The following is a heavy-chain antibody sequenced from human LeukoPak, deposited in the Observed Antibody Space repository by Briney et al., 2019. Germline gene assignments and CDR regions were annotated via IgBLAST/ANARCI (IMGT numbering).Heavy chain of an antibody. CDR2: IYPDESDS. CDR3: ARQRTVIPAAPSDY. D-gene: IGHD2-2*01. Sequence: GESLKISCQGSGYNFTDSGILWVRQKPGKGLEWLGIIYPDESDSRYSPSFRGQVTMSADQSVTTAYLYWRSLKASDSAIYYCARQRTVIPAAPSDYWGQGTLVTVAS. V-gene: IGHV5-51*01. J-gene: IGHJ4*02. CDR1: GYNFTDSG.